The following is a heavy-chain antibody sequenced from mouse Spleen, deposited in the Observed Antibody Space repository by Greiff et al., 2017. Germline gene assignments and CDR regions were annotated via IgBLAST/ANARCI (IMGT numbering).Heavy chain of an antibody. CDR2: ISSGGGNT. V-gene: IGHV5-9*01. CDR1: GFTFSSYA. J-gene: IGHJ1*01. Sequence: DVMLVESGGGLVKLGGSLKLSCAASGFTFSSYAMSWVRQTPEKRLEWVATISSGGGNTYYPDSVKGRFTISRDNAKNTLYLQMSSLKSEDTAMYYCARHRADYYGSSYRWYFDVWGAGTTVTVSS. D-gene: IGHD1-1*01. CDR3: ARHRADYYGSSYRWYFDV.